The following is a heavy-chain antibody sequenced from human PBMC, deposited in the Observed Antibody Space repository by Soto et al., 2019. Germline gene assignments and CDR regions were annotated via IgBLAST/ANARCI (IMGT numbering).Heavy chain of an antibody. CDR2: IYYAGTT. Sequence: PSETLSLTCTVSDGSLSPNYWSWIRQPPGKGLEWIGYIYYAGTTTYNPSLQSRVSISLDTSKNQFSLTLTSVTAADTADYFCARRIHLGQITSYLAYGAKETLVTGSS. J-gene: IGHJ4*02. CDR3: ARRIHLGQITSYLAY. D-gene: IGHD5-18*01. V-gene: IGHV4-59*08. CDR1: DGSLSPNY.